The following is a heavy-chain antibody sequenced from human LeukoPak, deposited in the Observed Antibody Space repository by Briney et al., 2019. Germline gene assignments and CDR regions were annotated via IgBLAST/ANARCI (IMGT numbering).Heavy chain of an antibody. CDR1: GGSFSGYY. Sequence: PSDTLSLTCAVYGGSFSGYYWSWIRQPPGKGLEWIGEINHSGSTNYNPSLKSRVTISVDTSKNQFSLKLSSVTAADTAVYYCARGIVVVSNLYYMDVWGKGTTVTISS. V-gene: IGHV4-34*01. CDR3: ARGIVVVSNLYYMDV. D-gene: IGHD3-22*01. J-gene: IGHJ6*03. CDR2: INHSGST.